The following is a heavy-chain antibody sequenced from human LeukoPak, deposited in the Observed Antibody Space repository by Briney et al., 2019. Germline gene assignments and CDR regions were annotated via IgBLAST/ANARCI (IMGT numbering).Heavy chain of an antibody. V-gene: IGHV1-18*04. CDR1: GYTFTIYY. Sequence: ASVKVSCKASGYTFTIYYISWVRQAPGQGLEWMGWISAYNGNTKYAQKFQGRVTMTTDTSTSTAYMELRGLRYDDTAVYYCARAMGGDYGMDVWDKGTTVTVSS. J-gene: IGHJ6*04. CDR3: ARAMGGDYGMDV. CDR2: ISAYNGNT. D-gene: IGHD2-21*01.